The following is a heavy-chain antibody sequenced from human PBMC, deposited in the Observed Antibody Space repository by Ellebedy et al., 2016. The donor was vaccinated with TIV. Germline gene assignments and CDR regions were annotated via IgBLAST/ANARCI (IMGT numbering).Heavy chain of an antibody. J-gene: IGHJ6*02. V-gene: IGHV1-46*01. D-gene: IGHD3-10*01. CDR1: GYTFTSYY. CDR3: ARDRLSGLGGGGVDV. CDR2: TNPSDGST. Sequence: AASVKVSCKASGYTFTSYYMHWVRQAPGQGLEWMGLTNPSDGSTSYAQKFQGRVTMTRDTSTNTVSMELSSLRSDGTAVYYCARDRLSGLGGGGVDVWGQGTTVTVSS.